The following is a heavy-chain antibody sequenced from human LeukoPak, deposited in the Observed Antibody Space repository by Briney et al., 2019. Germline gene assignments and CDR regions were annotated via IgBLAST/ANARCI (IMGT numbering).Heavy chain of an antibody. D-gene: IGHD2-15*01. CDR2: IYYSGST. Sequence: SETLSLTCTVSGGSVSSGSYYWSWIRQPPGKGLEWIGYIYYSGSTNYNPSLKSRVTISVDTSKNQFSLKLSSVTAADTAVYHCAARHCSGGGCYFDPWGQGTLVTVSS. J-gene: IGHJ5*02. V-gene: IGHV4-61*01. CDR1: GGSVSSGSYY. CDR3: AARHCSGGGCYFDP.